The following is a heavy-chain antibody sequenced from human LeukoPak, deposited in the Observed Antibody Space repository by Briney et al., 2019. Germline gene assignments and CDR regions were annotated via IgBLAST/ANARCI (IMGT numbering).Heavy chain of an antibody. D-gene: IGHD6-13*01. CDR2: ISSSSSTI. Sequence: PGGSLRLSCAASGFTFSSYSMNWVRQAPGKGLEWVSYISSSSSTIYYADSVKGGFTISRDNAKNSLYLQMNSLRAEDTAVYYCASPGIASAGGIDYWGQGTLVTVSS. V-gene: IGHV3-48*01. CDR3: ASPGIASAGGIDY. J-gene: IGHJ4*02. CDR1: GFTFSSYS.